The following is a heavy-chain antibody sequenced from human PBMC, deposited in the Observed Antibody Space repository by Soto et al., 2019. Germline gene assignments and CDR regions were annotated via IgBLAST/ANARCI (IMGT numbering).Heavy chain of an antibody. CDR1: GYSFSNYW. V-gene: IGHV5-51*01. D-gene: IGHD1-7*01. Sequence: PGESLRISCKGSGYSFSNYWIAWLRQMPGKGLEWMGIIYPAASDARYSPSFQGQVTISVDNSISTAYLQWSSLKASDTAMYYCARLLCLRNCGDTGSRHCFDECGQGGLVTV. J-gene: IGHJ4*02. CDR3: ARLLCLRNCGDTGSRHCFDE. CDR2: IYPAASDA.